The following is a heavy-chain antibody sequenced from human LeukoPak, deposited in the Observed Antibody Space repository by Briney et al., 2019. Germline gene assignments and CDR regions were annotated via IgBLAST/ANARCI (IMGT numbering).Heavy chain of an antibody. CDR2: ISTSSRYI. Sequence: PGGSLRLPCAASGLTLSNYDMNWVRQAPGKGLEWVSSISTSSRYIYYKDSVRGRFTISRDDAKNSLYLEMNSLRAEDTAVYYCARADCSSSTCYLRRSWLDPWGQGTLVTVSS. CDR3: ARADCSSSTCYLRRSWLDP. CDR1: GLTLSNYD. J-gene: IGHJ5*02. D-gene: IGHD2-2*01. V-gene: IGHV3-21*01.